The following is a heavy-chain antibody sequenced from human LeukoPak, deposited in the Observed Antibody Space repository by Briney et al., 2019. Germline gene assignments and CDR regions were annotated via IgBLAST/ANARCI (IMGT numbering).Heavy chain of an antibody. J-gene: IGHJ5*02. CDR1: GGSISSYY. CDR3: ARDVGGTLSWFDP. D-gene: IGHD1/OR15-1a*01. Sequence: SETLSLPCTVSGGSISSYYWRWIRQPPGKGLEWIGYIYYSGSTNYNPSLKSRVTISVDASKNQFSLKLSSVTAADTAVYYCARDVGGTLSWFDPWGQGTLVTVSS. V-gene: IGHV4-59*12. CDR2: IYYSGST.